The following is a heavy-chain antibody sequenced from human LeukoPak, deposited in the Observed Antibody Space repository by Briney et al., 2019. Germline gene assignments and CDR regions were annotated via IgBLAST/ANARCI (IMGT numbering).Heavy chain of an antibody. J-gene: IGHJ5*02. CDR1: GGTFSSYA. Sequence: SVKVSCKASGGTFSSYAISWVRQAPGQGLEWMGRIIPILGIANYAQKFQGRVTITTDESTSTAYMELSSLRSEDTAVYYCARSPTYSSSSNWFDPWGQGTLVTVSS. V-gene: IGHV1-69*04. D-gene: IGHD6-13*01. CDR3: ARSPTYSSSSNWFDP. CDR2: IIPILGIA.